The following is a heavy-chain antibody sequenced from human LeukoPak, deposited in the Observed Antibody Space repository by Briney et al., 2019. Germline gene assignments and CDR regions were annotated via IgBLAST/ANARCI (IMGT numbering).Heavy chain of an antibody. CDR2: VNGDGSSM. D-gene: IGHD6-19*01. CDR3: ARIAMAGIGDGFDI. V-gene: IGHV3-74*03. CDR1: DFSFSTYW. Sequence: GGSLRPSCAASDFSFSTYWMHWVRQAPGKGLVWVSGVNGDGSSMTSADSVKGRFTISRDNARNSLYLQMNSLRAEDTALYYCARIAMAGIGDGFDIWGQGTMVTVSS. J-gene: IGHJ3*02.